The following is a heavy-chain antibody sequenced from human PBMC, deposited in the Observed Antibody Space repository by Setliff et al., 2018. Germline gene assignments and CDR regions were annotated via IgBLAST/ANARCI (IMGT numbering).Heavy chain of an antibody. D-gene: IGHD1-7*01. Sequence: PGGSLILSCAASGFTFSNYAMNWVRQAPGKGLEWVSVISDSGGTTYYADSVKGRFTISRDNSKNTLYLQMNSLRAEDTAVYYCAKKLPGVRYFDYCGQGTLVTVSS. V-gene: IGHV3-23*01. CDR3: AKKLPGVRYFDY. CDR1: GFTFSNYA. CDR2: ISDSGGTT. J-gene: IGHJ4*02.